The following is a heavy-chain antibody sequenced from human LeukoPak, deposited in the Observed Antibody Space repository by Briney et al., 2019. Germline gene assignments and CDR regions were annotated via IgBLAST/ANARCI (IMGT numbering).Heavy chain of an antibody. Sequence: PAGRSLTPSYAPSGFTFTSYGTHWVRLPAGKGRECVLFISLVGSNKYYADSVKGRFTISRDNSKNTLYLQMNSLRAEDTAVYYCAKGKVSSSGWYVYDYYYGMDVWGQGTTVTVSS. CDR3: AKGKVSSSGWYVYDYYYGMDV. CDR2: ISLVGSNK. J-gene: IGHJ6*02. V-gene: IGHV3-30*18. CDR1: GFTFTSYG. D-gene: IGHD6-19*01.